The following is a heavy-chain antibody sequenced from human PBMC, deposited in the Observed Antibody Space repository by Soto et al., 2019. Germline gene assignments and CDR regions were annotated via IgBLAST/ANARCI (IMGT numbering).Heavy chain of an antibody. CDR1: GFTFNNYA. CDR2: ITDSGDDT. CDR3: AKLRSSSWSPHYYFDY. D-gene: IGHD2-2*01. J-gene: IGHJ4*02. Sequence: EVQLLESGGGLVQPGGSLRLSCAASGFTFNNYAMGWVRQAPGKGLEWVSAITDSGDDTYYIDSVKGRFTISRDNSKSTLYLQMKSLRAEDTAIYYCAKLRSSSWSPHYYFDYWGQGTLVTVSS. V-gene: IGHV3-23*01.